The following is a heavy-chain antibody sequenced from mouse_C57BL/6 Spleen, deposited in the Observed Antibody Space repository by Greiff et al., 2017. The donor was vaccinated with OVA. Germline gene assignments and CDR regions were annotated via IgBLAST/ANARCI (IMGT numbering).Heavy chain of an antibody. D-gene: IGHD2-4*01. J-gene: IGHJ3*01. CDR1: GFSLTSYG. Sequence: QVQLKESGPGLVAPSQSLSITCTVSGFSLTSYGVSWVRQPPGKGLEWLGVIWGDGSTNYHSALISRLSISKDNSKSQVFLKLNSLQTDDTATYYCAKPQYDYDVGGFAYWGQGTLVTVSA. CDR2: IWGDGST. CDR3: AKPQYDYDVGGFAY. V-gene: IGHV2-3*01.